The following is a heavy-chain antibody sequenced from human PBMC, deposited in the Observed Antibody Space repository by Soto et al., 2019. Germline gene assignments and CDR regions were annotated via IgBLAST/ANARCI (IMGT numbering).Heavy chain of an antibody. V-gene: IGHV4-59*08. D-gene: IGHD3-10*01. Sequence: SETLSLTCTVSGGSISSYYWSWIRQPPGKGLEWIGYIYYSGSTNYNPSLKSRVTISVDTSKNQFSLKLSSVTAADTAVYYCARHETMVRGWSGIDYWGQGTLVTVSS. CDR2: IYYSGST. CDR1: GGSISSYY. J-gene: IGHJ4*02. CDR3: ARHETMVRGWSGIDY.